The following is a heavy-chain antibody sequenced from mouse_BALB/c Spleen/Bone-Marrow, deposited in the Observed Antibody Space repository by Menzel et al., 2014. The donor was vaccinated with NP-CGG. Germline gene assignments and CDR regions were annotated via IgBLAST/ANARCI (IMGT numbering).Heavy chain of an antibody. CDR1: GFNIKDTY. CDR3: ARLGNYGPSYAMDY. CDR2: IDPANGNT. V-gene: IGHV14-3*02. J-gene: IGHJ4*01. Sequence: VQLQQSGAELVKPGASAKLSCTASGFNIKDTYMHWVKQRPEQGLEWIGRIDPANGNTKYDPKFQGKATITADTSSNTAYLQLSSLTSEDTAVYYCARLGNYGPSYAMDYWGQGTSVTVSS. D-gene: IGHD2-1*01.